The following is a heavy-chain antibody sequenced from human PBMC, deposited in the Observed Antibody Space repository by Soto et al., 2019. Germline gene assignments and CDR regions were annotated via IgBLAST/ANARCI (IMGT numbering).Heavy chain of an antibody. CDR3: ANDTHFGFWSGFPTFDY. CDR2: IGRSGGTT. J-gene: IGHJ4*02. Sequence: GGSLRLSCAASGFTVTNYVMSWVRQAPGEGLEWVSAIGRSGGTTYYADSVKGRFTISRDNSKITLYLQMNSLRAEDTAVYYCANDTHFGFWSGFPTFDYWGQGAMVTVSS. V-gene: IGHV3-23*01. D-gene: IGHD3-3*01. CDR1: GFTVTNYV.